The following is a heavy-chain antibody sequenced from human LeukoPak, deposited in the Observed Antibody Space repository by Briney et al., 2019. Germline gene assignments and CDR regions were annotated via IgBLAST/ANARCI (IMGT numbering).Heavy chain of an antibody. J-gene: IGHJ5*02. Sequence: SETLSLTCTVSGRPNSRHYWSWIRHPAGKGLEWIGRIYTSGSTNYNPSLRSRVAISVDKSKNQFSLKLSSVTAADTAVYYCARDYSNYVVWFDPWGQGTLVTVSS. CDR2: IYTSGST. V-gene: IGHV4-4*07. D-gene: IGHD4-11*01. CDR1: GRPNSRHY. CDR3: ARDYSNYVVWFDP.